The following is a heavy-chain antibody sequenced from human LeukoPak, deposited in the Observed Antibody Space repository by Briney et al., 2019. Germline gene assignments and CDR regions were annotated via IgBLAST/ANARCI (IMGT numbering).Heavy chain of an antibody. V-gene: IGHV3-43*02. J-gene: IGHJ4*02. Sequence: GGSLRLSCAASGFIFHDCAIHWVRQAPGKGLEWVSLISGDSDSTYYADSVKGRSTMSRDNSRNSVYLQMNSLRSEDTALYYCAKDSLEAAGNFDCWGQGTLVTVSP. CDR3: AKDSLEAAGNFDC. CDR1: GFIFHDCA. D-gene: IGHD6-13*01. CDR2: ISGDSDST.